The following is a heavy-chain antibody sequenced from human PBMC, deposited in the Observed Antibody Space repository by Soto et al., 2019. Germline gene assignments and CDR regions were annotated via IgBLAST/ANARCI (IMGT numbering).Heavy chain of an antibody. CDR1: GFTFSHYA. CDR3: DNSPTRWVGDIKSNHGMDI. D-gene: IGHD3-9*01. Sequence: GGSRRLSCATSGFTFSHYAMSWVRQAPGKGLEWVSGISGGGGSTYYADSVKGRFTISRDNSKNTLFLQMNSLRDEDSAVYYFDNSPTRWVGDIKSNHGMDIWGQGTTVTVSS. CDR2: ISGGGGST. J-gene: IGHJ6*02. V-gene: IGHV3-23*01.